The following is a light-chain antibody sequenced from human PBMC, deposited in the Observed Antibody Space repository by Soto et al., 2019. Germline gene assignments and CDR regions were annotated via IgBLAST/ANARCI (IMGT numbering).Light chain of an antibody. V-gene: IGKV3-20*01. Sequence: EIVLTQSPGTLSLSPGERATLSCRASQYVTSTYLAWHQQKPGQAPRLLIYTTSSRATGVPERFSGSGSGTDFTLTISSLEPEDSAVYYCQQYGGSPWTFGQGTKVEIK. CDR2: TTS. CDR3: QQYGGSPWT. J-gene: IGKJ1*01. CDR1: QYVTSTY.